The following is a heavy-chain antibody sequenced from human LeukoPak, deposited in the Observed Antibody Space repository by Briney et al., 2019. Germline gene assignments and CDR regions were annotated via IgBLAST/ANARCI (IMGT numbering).Heavy chain of an antibody. J-gene: IGHJ4*02. D-gene: IGHD5-12*01. CDR1: GYTFTSYG. V-gene: IGHV1-2*02. CDR3: AREGYSGYDYGGNFDY. Sequence: ASVKVSCKASGYTFTSYGISWVRQAPGQGLEWMGWINPNSGGTNYAQKFQGRVTMTRDTSISTAYMELSRLRSDDTAVYYCAREGYSGYDYGGNFDYWGQGTLVTVSS. CDR2: INPNSGGT.